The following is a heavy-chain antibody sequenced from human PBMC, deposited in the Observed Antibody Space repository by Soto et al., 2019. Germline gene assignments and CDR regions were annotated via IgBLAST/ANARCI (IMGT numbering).Heavy chain of an antibody. CDR2: INPNSGGT. Sequence: ASVKVSCKASGYSVTGYYIHWVRQAPGQGLEWMGWINPNSGGTNYAQKFQGWVTMTRDTSISTAYMELSRLRSDDTAVYYCARAGSSSRPDWFDPWGQGTLVTVSS. J-gene: IGHJ5*02. CDR1: GYSVTGYY. D-gene: IGHD6-13*01. CDR3: ARAGSSSRPDWFDP. V-gene: IGHV1-2*04.